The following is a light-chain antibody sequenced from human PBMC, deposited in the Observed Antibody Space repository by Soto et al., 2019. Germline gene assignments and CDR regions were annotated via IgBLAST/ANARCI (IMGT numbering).Light chain of an antibody. Sequence: DIQMTQSPSSLSASVGDRVTITCQASQDISNYLNWYQQKPGKAPKLLIYDASNLKTGVPSRFSGSGSGTDFTFTISSLQPEDIATYFCQQYDNLPFTFGPGTKVEIK. V-gene: IGKV1-33*01. CDR2: DAS. J-gene: IGKJ3*01. CDR3: QQYDNLPFT. CDR1: QDISNY.